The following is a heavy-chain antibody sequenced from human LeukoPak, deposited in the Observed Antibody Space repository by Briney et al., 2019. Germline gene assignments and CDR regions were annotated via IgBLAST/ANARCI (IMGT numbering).Heavy chain of an antibody. D-gene: IGHD6-19*01. Sequence: ASVKVSCKASGYTFIDYHIHWVRQAPGQGLEWMGWISAYNGNTNYAQKLQGRVTMTTDTSTSTAYMELRGLRSDDTAVYYCARSGWINWFDPWGQGTLVTVSS. V-gene: IGHV1-18*04. CDR1: GYTFIDYH. J-gene: IGHJ5*02. CDR3: ARSGWINWFDP. CDR2: ISAYNGNT.